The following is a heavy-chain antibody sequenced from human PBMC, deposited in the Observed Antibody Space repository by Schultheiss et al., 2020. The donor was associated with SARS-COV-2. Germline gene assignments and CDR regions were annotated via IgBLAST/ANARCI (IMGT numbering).Heavy chain of an antibody. Sequence: GGSLRLSCAASGFSFDDYAMHWVRQAPGKGLEWVSGISWNSVNIGYADSVKGRFTISRDNAKNSLYLQMNSLRAEDTAVYYCARAGSGWYGYYYYYMDVWGKGTTVTVSS. CDR1: GFSFDDYA. CDR3: ARAGSGWYGYYYYYMDV. J-gene: IGHJ6*03. V-gene: IGHV3-9*01. D-gene: IGHD6-19*01. CDR2: ISWNSVNI.